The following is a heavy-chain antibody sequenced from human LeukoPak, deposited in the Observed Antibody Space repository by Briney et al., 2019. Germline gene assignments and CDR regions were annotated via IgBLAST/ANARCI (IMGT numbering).Heavy chain of an antibody. CDR3: ASQLYSSGWYYFDY. CDR2: ISGSGGST. J-gene: IGHJ4*02. D-gene: IGHD6-19*01. V-gene: IGHV3-23*01. CDR1: GFTFSSYA. Sequence: GGSLRLSCAASGFTFSSYAMSWVRQAPGKGLEWVSAISGSGGSTYYADSVKGRFTISRDNSKNTLYLQMNSLRAEDTAVYYCASQLYSSGWYYFDYWGQGTLVTVSS.